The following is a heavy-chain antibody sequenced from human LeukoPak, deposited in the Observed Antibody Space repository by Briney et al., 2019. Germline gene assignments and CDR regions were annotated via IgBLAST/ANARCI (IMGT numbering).Heavy chain of an antibody. V-gene: IGHV3-64*01. CDR2: ISSNGGRT. CDR3: ARVGDVDYFDY. J-gene: IGHJ4*02. Sequence: GGSLRLSCAASGFTFSSYAMHWVRQAPGKGLEYVSAISSNGGRTYYANSVKGRSTISRDNSKNTLYLQMASLRAEDMSIYYCARVGDVDYFDYWGQGTLVTVSS. D-gene: IGHD1-26*01. CDR1: GFTFSSYA.